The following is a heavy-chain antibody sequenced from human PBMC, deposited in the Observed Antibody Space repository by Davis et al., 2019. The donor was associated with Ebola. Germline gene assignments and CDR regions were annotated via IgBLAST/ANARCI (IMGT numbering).Heavy chain of an antibody. CDR2: INAGNANT. CDR1: GYTFTSYD. Sequence: ASVKVSCKASGYTFTSYDIHWVRQAPGQGLEWMGWINAGNANTKYSQKFQGRVTITRDTSASTAYMELSSLRSEDTAVYYCARVVSSSWSFHFDYWGQGTLVTVSS. D-gene: IGHD6-13*01. V-gene: IGHV1-3*01. CDR3: ARVVSSSWSFHFDY. J-gene: IGHJ4*02.